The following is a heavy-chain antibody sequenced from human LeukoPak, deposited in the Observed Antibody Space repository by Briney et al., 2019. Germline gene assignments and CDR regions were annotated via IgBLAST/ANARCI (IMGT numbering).Heavy chain of an antibody. J-gene: IGHJ4*02. V-gene: IGHV3-23*01. CDR3: GKEVERHFDLKY. D-gene: IGHD2/OR15-2a*01. CDR2: FSGGGDS. CDR1: GFTSGIYA. Sequence: GGSLRLSCAVSGFTSGIYAVSWVRQAPGKGLEWVSAFSGGGDSYYADSVRGRFTISRDNSKKILYLQMNSLRAEDTAVYYCGKEVERHFDLKYWGQGTLVTVSS.